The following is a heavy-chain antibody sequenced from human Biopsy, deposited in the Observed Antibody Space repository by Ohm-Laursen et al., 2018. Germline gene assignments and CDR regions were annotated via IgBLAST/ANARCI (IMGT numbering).Heavy chain of an antibody. D-gene: IGHD3-22*01. CDR3: VRGVDYYDPYHYYALDV. V-gene: IGHV4-34*01. J-gene: IGHJ6*02. Sequence: TLSLTCVVYGESFNGYYWSWIRQTPGKGLEWIGEINHSGGTNYNPSLKSRVTISVDTSKNQFSLKVRSVTAADTAVYYCVRGVDYYDPYHYYALDVWGQGTTVTVSS. CDR1: GESFNGYY. CDR2: INHSGGT.